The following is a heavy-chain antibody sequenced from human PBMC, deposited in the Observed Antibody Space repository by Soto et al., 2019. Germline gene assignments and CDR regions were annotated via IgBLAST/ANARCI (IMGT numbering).Heavy chain of an antibody. V-gene: IGHV4-4*02. CDR2: MYHGGST. CDR1: GGSISRSNW. CDR3: ARSDGRY. J-gene: IGHJ4*02. Sequence: SETLSLTCAVSGGSISRSNWWSLVRQPPGKGLEWIGEMYHGGSTNYNPSLKSRVTISLDKSKNQFSLKLSSVTAADTAVYYCARSDGRYWGQGTLVTVSS.